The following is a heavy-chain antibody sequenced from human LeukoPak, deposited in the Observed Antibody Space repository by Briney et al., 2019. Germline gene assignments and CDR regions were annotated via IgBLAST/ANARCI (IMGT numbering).Heavy chain of an antibody. Sequence: ASVKVSCKASGYTFTNYDVNWVRQATGQGLEWMGYMNPKSGNTGYAQKFQGRVTITKNTSISTAYMELTSLRSEDTAVYYCAREGFDYWGQGTLVTVSS. CDR1: GYTFTNYD. J-gene: IGHJ4*02. CDR2: MNPKSGNT. V-gene: IGHV1-8*03. CDR3: AREGFDY.